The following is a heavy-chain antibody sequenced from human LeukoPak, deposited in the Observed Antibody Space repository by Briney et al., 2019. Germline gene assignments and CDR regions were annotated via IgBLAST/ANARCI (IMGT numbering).Heavy chain of an antibody. V-gene: IGHV1-18*01. CDR1: GYTFTSYG. CDR3: ARDSGLLRTYYDFWSGYLYYYMDV. Sequence: ASVTVSCKASGYTFTSYGISWVRQAPGQGLEWMGWISAYNGNTNYAQKLQGRVTMTTDTSTSTAYMELRSLRSDDTAVYYCARDSGLLRTYYDFWSGYLYYYMDVWGKGTTVTVSS. J-gene: IGHJ6*03. D-gene: IGHD3-3*01. CDR2: ISAYNGNT.